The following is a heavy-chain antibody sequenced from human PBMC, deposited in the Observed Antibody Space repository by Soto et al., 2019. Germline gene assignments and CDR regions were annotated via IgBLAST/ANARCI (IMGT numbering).Heavy chain of an antibody. Sequence: QVQLVQSGAEVRKPGASAKVSCKASGYTFASYGISWVRQAPGRGLEWMGRISAYNGNTDSAQKFQGRLTMTTDTSTSTAYMELRNLRSDDTAVYYCARVESGSYHPWLWDGAFDIWGQGTMVTVSS. V-gene: IGHV1-18*01. CDR1: GYTFASYG. CDR3: ARVESGSYHPWLWDGAFDI. J-gene: IGHJ3*02. D-gene: IGHD1-26*01. CDR2: ISAYNGNT.